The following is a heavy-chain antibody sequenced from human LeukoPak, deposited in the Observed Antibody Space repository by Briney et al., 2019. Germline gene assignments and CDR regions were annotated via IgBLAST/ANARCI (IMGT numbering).Heavy chain of an antibody. CDR2: ISSSSSYI. V-gene: IGHV3-21*01. CDR1: GFTFSSYT. Sequence: GGSLRLSCAASGFTFSSYTMNWVRQAPGKGLEWVSSISSSSSYIYYADSVRGRFTISRDNAKNSLYLQMDSLTVEDTAIYYCAKDPNINWGQGTLVTVSS. D-gene: IGHD1-14*01. CDR3: AKDPNIN. J-gene: IGHJ4*02.